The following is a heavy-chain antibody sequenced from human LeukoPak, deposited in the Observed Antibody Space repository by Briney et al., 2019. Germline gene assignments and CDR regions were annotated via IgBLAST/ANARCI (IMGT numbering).Heavy chain of an antibody. V-gene: IGHV1-18*01. CDR1: GYTFTTYN. CDR2: ISGYNGNT. J-gene: IGHJ4*02. D-gene: IGHD4-11*01. CDR3: ASNVGLQYPIRN. Sequence: ASVKVSCKASGYTFTTYNVNWVRQAPGQGLEWMGWISGYNGNTNYAQKLQGRVTMTTDTSTSTAYMELRSLRSDDTAVYYCASNVGLQYPIRNWGQGTLVTVSS.